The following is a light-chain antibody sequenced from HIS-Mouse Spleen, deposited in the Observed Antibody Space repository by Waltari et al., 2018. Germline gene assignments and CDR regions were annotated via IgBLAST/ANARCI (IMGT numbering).Light chain of an antibody. CDR2: WAS. V-gene: IGKV4-1*01. J-gene: IGKJ4*01. Sequence: DIVMTQSPDSLAVSLGARATINCKSSQIVLYSSNNKNYLAWYQQKPGQPPKLLIYWASTRESGVPDRFSGSGSGTDFTLTISSLQAEDVAVYYCQQYYSTLSLTFGGGTKVEIK. CDR3: QQYYSTLSLT. CDR1: QIVLYSSNNKNY.